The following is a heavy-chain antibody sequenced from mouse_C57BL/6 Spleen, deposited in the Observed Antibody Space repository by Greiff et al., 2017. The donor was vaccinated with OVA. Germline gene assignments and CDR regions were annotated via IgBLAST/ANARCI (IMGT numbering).Heavy chain of an antibody. V-gene: IGHV1-15*01. CDR1: GYTFTDYE. J-gene: IGHJ2*01. CDR3: TRWGYSNYHFDY. CDR2: IDPETGGT. Sequence: VQRVESGAELVRPGASVTLSCKASGYTFTDYEMHWVKQTPVHGLEWIGAIDPETGGTAYNQKFKGKAILTADKSSSTAYMELRSLTSEDSAVYYCTRWGYSNYHFDYWGQGTTLTVSS. D-gene: IGHD2-5*01.